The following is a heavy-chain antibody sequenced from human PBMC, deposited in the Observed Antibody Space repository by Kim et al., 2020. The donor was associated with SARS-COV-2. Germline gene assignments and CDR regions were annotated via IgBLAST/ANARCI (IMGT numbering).Heavy chain of an antibody. CDR3: ARASGSSGYYPLDC. D-gene: IGHD3-22*01. V-gene: IGHV4-61*02. J-gene: IGHJ4*02. Sequence: TPSLKRRGTRSVDTSKNHFSMRLSSVTAADTAVYYCARASGSSGYYPLDCWGQGTLVTVSS.